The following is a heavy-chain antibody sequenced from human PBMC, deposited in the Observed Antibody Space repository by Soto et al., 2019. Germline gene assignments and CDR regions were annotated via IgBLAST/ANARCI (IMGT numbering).Heavy chain of an antibody. Sequence: QLQLQESGPGLVKPSETLSLTCTVSGGSISSSDFYWGWLRQTPGKGLEFIGSMYYSGTSYYSPSLKRRITTSVDAPKNQFTLKLISVPAAAAAVYYCVFVDITGNRSDPWGEGALVTVSS. CDR1: GGSISSSDFY. V-gene: IGHV4-39*01. D-gene: IGHD1-20*01. CDR3: VFVDITGNRSDP. J-gene: IGHJ5*02. CDR2: MYYSGTS.